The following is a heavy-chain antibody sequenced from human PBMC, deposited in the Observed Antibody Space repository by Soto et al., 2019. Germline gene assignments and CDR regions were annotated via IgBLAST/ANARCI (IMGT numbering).Heavy chain of an antibody. CDR1: GGTFSNYA. CDR3: ARRGYIAYASKY. V-gene: IGHV1-69*01. CDR2: IIPIFCTA. J-gene: IGHJ4*02. D-gene: IGHD5-12*01. Sequence: QVQLVQSGAEVKKPGSSVKVSCKASGGTFSNYAITWVRQAPGQGLEWMGGIIPIFCTANYAQKFQGRVTITADESTSTAYMERLSLPSEDSAVYYCARRGYIAYASKYWGQGTLVTVSS.